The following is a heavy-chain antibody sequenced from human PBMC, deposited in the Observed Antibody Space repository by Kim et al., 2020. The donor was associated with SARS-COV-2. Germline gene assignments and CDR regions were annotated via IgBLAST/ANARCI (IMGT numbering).Heavy chain of an antibody. V-gene: IGHV4-34*01. J-gene: IGHJ5*02. CDR2: INHSGST. CDR1: GGSFSGYY. CDR3: ARGGITMIVVVPTNWFDP. D-gene: IGHD3-22*01. Sequence: SETLSLTCAVYGGSFSGYYWSWIRQPPGKGLEWIGEINHSGSTNYNPSLKSRVTISVDTSKNQFSLKLSSVTAADTAVYYCARGGITMIVVVPTNWFDPWGQGTLVTVSS.